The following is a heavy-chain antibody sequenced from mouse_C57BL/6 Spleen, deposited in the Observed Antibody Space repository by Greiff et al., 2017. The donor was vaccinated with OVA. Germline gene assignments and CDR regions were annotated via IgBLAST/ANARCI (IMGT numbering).Heavy chain of an antibody. CDR2: IDPETGGT. CDR3: TRWGDYGSSPYFDY. Sequence: QVQLQQSGAELVRPGASVTLSCKASGYTFTDYEMHWVKQTPVHGLEWIGAIDPETGGTAYNQKFKGKAILTADKSSSTAYMELRSLTSEDSAVYYCTRWGDYGSSPYFDYGGQGTTLTVSS. V-gene: IGHV1-15*01. CDR1: GYTFTDYE. J-gene: IGHJ2*01. D-gene: IGHD1-1*01.